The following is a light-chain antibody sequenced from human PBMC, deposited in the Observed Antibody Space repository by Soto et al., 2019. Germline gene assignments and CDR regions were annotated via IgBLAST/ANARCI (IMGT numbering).Light chain of an antibody. CDR3: NSFTTTNTYV. V-gene: IGLV2-14*03. CDR1: SSDVGSFDH. J-gene: IGLJ1*01. Sequence: QSVLTQPASVSGSPGQSITISCTGASSDVGSFDHVSWYQQHPGKVPRLLIYDVSSRPSGVSDRFSGSKSGNTASLTISGLQAEDEADYYCNSFTTTNTYVFGTGTK. CDR2: DVS.